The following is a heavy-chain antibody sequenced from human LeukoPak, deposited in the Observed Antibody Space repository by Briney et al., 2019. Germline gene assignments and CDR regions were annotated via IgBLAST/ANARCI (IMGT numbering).Heavy chain of an antibody. D-gene: IGHD3-16*01. V-gene: IGHV3-66*01. CDR2: IYSGGST. J-gene: IGHJ4*02. Sequence: GGSLRLSCAAAGFSVSTTYMNWVRQAPGKGLEWVSVIYSGGSTYYADSVKDRFTISRDNSNNTLYLQMNSLRAEDTAVYYCTRADGALDYWGPGTLVTVSS. CDR3: TRADGALDY. CDR1: GFSVSTTY.